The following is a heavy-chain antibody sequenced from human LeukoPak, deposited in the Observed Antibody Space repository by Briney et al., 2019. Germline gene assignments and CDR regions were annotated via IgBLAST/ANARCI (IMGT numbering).Heavy chain of an antibody. J-gene: IGHJ4*02. CDR3: AREGGYSRNPDY. CDR2: ISSSGDTT. V-gene: IGHV3-48*03. D-gene: IGHD5-18*01. Sequence: PGGSLRLSCAASGFTFSRYWMYWVRQAPGQGLEWVSYISSSGDTTYYADSVRGRFTVSRDNAKSSLYLQMSSLRVEDTAVYYCAREGGYSRNPDYWGQGTLVTVSS. CDR1: GFTFSRYW.